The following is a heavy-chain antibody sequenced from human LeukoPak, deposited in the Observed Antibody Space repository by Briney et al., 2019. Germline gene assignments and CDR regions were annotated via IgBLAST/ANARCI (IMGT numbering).Heavy chain of an antibody. CDR3: AHRQRSYSYDCYFAF. V-gene: IGHV2-5*02. CDR2: IYWDDDK. D-gene: IGHD5-18*01. J-gene: IGHJ4*02. CDR1: GFSLSTSGVG. Sequence: SGPTLVKPTQTLALTCTFSGFSLSTSGVGVGWIRQPPGKALEWLAFIYWDDDKRYSPSLKSRLTITKDTSKNQVVLTMTNMDPVDTATYYCAHRQRSYSYDCYFAFWGQGTLVTVSS.